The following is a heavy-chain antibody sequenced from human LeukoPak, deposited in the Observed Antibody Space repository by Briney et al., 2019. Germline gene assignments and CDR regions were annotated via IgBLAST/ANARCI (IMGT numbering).Heavy chain of an antibody. CDR1: GYTFTSYG. CDR2: IIPIFGTA. Sequence: GASVKVSCKASGYTFTSYGISWVRQAPGQGLEWMGGIIPIFGTANYAQKFQGRVTITADESTSTAYMELSSLRSEDTAVYYCAREGIAAAGSWFDPWGQGTLVTVSS. CDR3: AREGIAAAGSWFDP. J-gene: IGHJ5*02. V-gene: IGHV1-69*13. D-gene: IGHD6-13*01.